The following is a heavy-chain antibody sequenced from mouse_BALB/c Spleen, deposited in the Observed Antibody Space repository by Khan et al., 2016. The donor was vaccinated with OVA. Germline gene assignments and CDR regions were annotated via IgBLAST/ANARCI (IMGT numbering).Heavy chain of an antibody. CDR3: ARGEAARATWYDIDC. J-gene: IGHJ2*01. Sequence: VQLVESGAELVRPGTSVKMSCKAAGYTFTNYWIGWVKQRPGHGLEWIGDTYPGGGYTNYNEKFKGKATLTADTSSSTAYMQLSGLTSEDSAIYYCARGEAARATWYDIDCWGQGTTLTVSS. D-gene: IGHD3-1*01. V-gene: IGHV1-63*02. CDR2: TYPGGGYT. CDR1: GYTFTNYW.